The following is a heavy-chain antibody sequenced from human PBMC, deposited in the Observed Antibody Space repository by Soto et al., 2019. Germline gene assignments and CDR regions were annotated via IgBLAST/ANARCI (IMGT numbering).Heavy chain of an antibody. J-gene: IGHJ4*02. V-gene: IGHV1-3*01. CDR3: ARGERYYYDSSGYFGFAY. CDR1: GYTFTNYA. CDR2: INAGNGNT. D-gene: IGHD3-22*01. Sequence: QVQLVQSGAEVKKPGASVKVSCKASGYTFTNYAMHWVRQAPGQRLEWMGWINAGNGNTKYSQKFQARVTITRDTSASTAYMELSSLRSEDTAVYYCARGERYYYDSSGYFGFAYWGQGTLVTVSS.